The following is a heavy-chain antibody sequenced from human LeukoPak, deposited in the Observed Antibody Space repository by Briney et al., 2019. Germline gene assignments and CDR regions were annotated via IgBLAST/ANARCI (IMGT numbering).Heavy chain of an antibody. Sequence: GASVKVSCKASGYTFTSYYIHWVRQAPGQGLEWMGIINPSGGRTGYAQKFQGRFTMTRDTSTSTLYMELSSLRSEDTAVYYCARAYCSSTSCHLDGFDIWGQGTMVTVSS. V-gene: IGHV1-46*01. CDR1: GYTFTSYY. CDR3: ARAYCSSTSCHLDGFDI. J-gene: IGHJ3*02. CDR2: INPSGGRT. D-gene: IGHD2-2*01.